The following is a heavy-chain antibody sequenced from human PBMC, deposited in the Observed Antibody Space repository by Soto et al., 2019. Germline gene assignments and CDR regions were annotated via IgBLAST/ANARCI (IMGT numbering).Heavy chain of an antibody. V-gene: IGHV3-73*01. Sequence: GGSLRLYCAASGFTFSGSAMHWVRQASGKGLEWVGRIRSKANSYATAYAASVKGRFTISRDDSKNTAYLQMNSLKTEDTAVYYCTRLSDYYDSSGYYYFDYWGQGTLVTVSS. CDR3: TRLSDYYDSSGYYYFDY. CDR2: IRSKANSYAT. J-gene: IGHJ4*02. D-gene: IGHD3-22*01. CDR1: GFTFSGSA.